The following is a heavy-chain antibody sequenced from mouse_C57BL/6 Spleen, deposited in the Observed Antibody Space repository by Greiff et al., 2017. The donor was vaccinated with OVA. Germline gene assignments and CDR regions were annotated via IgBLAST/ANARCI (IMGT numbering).Heavy chain of an antibody. Sequence: VQLQQSGAELVKPGASVKISCKASGYAFSSYWMNWVKQRPGKGLEWIGRIYPGDGDTNYNGKFKGKATLTADKSSSTAYMQLSSLTSEDSAVYFCARNYGKGWYFDVWGTGTTVTVSS. CDR1: GYAFSSYW. J-gene: IGHJ1*03. D-gene: IGHD2-1*01. CDR3: ARNYGKGWYFDV. V-gene: IGHV1-80*01. CDR2: IYPGDGDT.